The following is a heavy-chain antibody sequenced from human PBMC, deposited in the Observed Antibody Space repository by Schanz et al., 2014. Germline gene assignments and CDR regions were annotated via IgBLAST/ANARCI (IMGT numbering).Heavy chain of an antibody. J-gene: IGHJ6*02. CDR3: VRDAGWAFGDYHGMDV. CDR1: GYTFNNHG. CDR2: ISVYHGHT. Sequence: QVQLVQSGGEVKKPGASVKVSCKASGYTFNNHGISWVRQAPGQGLEWMGWISVYHGHTNYAEKVHGRVTMTTDTSTSTAYMELRNLISDDTAVYYCVRDAGWAFGDYHGMDVWGQGTSVTVSS. V-gene: IGHV1-18*01. D-gene: IGHD3-10*01.